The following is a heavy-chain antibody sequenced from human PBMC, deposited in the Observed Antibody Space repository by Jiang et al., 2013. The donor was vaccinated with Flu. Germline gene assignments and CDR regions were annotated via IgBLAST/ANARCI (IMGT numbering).Heavy chain of an antibody. CDR3: AILSWGQEATNLDYYDSSGYPDDY. D-gene: IGHD3-22*01. Sequence: VQLVESGAEVKKPGASVKVSCKASGYTFTSYYMHWVRQAPGQGLEWMGIINPSGGSTSYAQKFQGRVTMTRDTSTSTVYMELSSLRSEDTAVYYCAILSWGQEATNLDYYDSSGYPDDYWGQGTLVTVSS. V-gene: IGHV1-46*01. J-gene: IGHJ4*02. CDR2: INPSGGST. CDR1: GYTFTSYY.